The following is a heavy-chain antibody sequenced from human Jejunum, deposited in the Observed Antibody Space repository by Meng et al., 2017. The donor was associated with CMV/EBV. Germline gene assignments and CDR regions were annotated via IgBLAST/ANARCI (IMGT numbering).Heavy chain of an antibody. CDR1: GGSFSAYT. D-gene: IGHD5-12*01. V-gene: IGHV4-34*09. CDR2: IDHLRRT. J-gene: IGHJ4*02. CDR3: ATADEYAIKY. Sequence: QVQLQESGPGLVKPSQTLSLTCTLSGGSFSAYTWSWIRQAPGKGLEWIAEIDHLRRTNFNPSLKSRVSISRDTSRDQFSLRLNSVTAADTAVYYCATADEYAIKYWGQGTLVTVSS.